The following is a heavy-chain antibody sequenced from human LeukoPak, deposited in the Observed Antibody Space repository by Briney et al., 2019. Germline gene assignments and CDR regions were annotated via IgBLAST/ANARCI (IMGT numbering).Heavy chain of an antibody. CDR1: GSLFTHYH. CDR3: ARGYCTGGSCSGAWFDP. CDR2: INPNSGGK. V-gene: IGHV1-2*02. Sequence: ASVNVSCKAFGSLFTHYHMLWVRQAPGQGLGWLGWINPNSGGKNYAQKLQGRVTMTRDTSISTAYIELNRLIYDDTAVYYCARGYCTGGSCSGAWFDPWGQGTLVTVSS. D-gene: IGHD2-15*01. J-gene: IGHJ5*02.